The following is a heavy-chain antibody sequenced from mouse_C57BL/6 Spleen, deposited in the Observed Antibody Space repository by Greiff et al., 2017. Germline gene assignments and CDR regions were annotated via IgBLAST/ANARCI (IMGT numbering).Heavy chain of an antibody. CDR1: GYTFTSYW. V-gene: IGHV1-53*01. CDR3: ARNGLRRDYAMDY. J-gene: IGHJ4*01. Sequence: VQLQQSGTELVKPGASVKLSCKASGYTFTSYWMHWVKQRPGQGLEWIGNINPSNGGTNYNEKFKSKATLTVDKSSSTAYMQLSSLTSEDSAVYYCARNGLRRDYAMDYWGQGTSVTVSS. D-gene: IGHD2-4*01. CDR2: INPSNGGT.